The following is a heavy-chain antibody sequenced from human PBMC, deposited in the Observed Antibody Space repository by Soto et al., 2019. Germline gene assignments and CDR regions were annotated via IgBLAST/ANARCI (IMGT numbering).Heavy chain of an antibody. V-gene: IGHV3-30*03. CDR1: GFTFNNYG. CDR2: ISVDGRSE. Sequence: GGSLRLSCAASGFTFNNYGIHWVRQAPGKGLEWVALISVDGRSEYYGDSVKGRFTVSRDNFKNMLYLQMNNLGTEDTALYYCARDMRGYNYGPLDYWGQGVLVTVSS. CDR3: ARDMRGYNYGPLDY. J-gene: IGHJ4*02. D-gene: IGHD5-12*01.